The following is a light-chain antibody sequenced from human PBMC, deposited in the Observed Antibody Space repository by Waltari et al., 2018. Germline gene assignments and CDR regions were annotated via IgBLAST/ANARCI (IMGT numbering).Light chain of an antibody. CDR3: QHYVRLPGT. V-gene: IGKV3-20*01. Sequence: EIVLTQSPRTLSLSPGERATLSCRASHSVGSSLAWYQQKPGQAPRLLIYGASIRATGIPDRFSGGGSGTDFSLTIRRLEPEDFAAYHCQHYVRLPGTFGQGTKVEIK. CDR1: HSVGSS. CDR2: GAS. J-gene: IGKJ1*01.